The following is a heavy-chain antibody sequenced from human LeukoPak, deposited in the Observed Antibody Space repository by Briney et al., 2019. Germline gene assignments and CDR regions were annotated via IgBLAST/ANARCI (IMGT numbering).Heavy chain of an antibody. J-gene: IGHJ5*02. CDR3: AREMGYCSGGSCYPGWFDP. Sequence: SETLSLICTVSGGSVSSGSHYWTWIRQPPGKGLEWIGYIYYSGSTNYNPSLKSRVTISVDRSKNQFSLKLSSVTAADTAVYYCAREMGYCSGGSCYPGWFDPWGQGTLVTVSS. CDR1: GGSVSSGSHY. D-gene: IGHD2-15*01. V-gene: IGHV4-61*01. CDR2: IYYSGST.